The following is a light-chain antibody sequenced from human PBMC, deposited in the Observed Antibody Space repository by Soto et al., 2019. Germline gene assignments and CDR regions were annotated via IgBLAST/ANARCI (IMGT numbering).Light chain of an antibody. Sequence: EIVLTQSPGTQSLSPGERATLSCRASQSVSSSYLAWYQQKPGQAPRLLIYGASSRATGIPDRFSGSGSGTDFNLTISRLEPEDFAVYYCQQYGSSPRRTFGQGTKVEIK. V-gene: IGKV3-20*01. J-gene: IGKJ1*01. CDR3: QQYGSSPRRT. CDR2: GAS. CDR1: QSVSSSY.